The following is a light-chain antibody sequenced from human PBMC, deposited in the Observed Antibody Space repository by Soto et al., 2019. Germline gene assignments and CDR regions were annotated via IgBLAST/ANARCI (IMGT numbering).Light chain of an antibody. CDR1: SSDVGGYNF. J-gene: IGLJ1*01. V-gene: IGLV2-14*03. CDR2: DVS. Sequence: QAVLTQPASVSGSPGQSVTISCAGTSSDVGGYNFVSWYQQHPGKAPQLMIYDVSSRPSGVSNRFSGSKSGNTASLTISGLQAEGGADYYCSSYTSSYTYVFGTGTQLTVL. CDR3: SSYTSSYTYV.